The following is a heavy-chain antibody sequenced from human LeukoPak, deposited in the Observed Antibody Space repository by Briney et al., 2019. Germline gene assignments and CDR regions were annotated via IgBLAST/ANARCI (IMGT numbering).Heavy chain of an antibody. D-gene: IGHD6-6*01. CDR3: ARGVKSSSTSIDY. CDR2: MNPNSGNT. J-gene: IGHJ4*02. Sequence: GASVTVSCTASGYTFTSYDINWVRQAPGQGLGWMGWMNPNSGNTGYAQKFQGRVTMTRNTSISTAYMELSSLRSEDTAVYYCARGVKSSSTSIDYWGQGTLVTVSS. V-gene: IGHV1-8*01. CDR1: GYTFTSYD.